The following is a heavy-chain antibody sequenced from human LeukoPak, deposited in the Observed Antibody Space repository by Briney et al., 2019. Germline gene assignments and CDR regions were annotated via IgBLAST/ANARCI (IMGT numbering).Heavy chain of an antibody. CDR1: VFTFSSYA. Sequence: VGTLRLSSAASVFTFSSYAVSWVREAPGKGLEWVSAISGSGGSTYYADSVKGRFTISRDNSKITLYLQMNSLRAEDTAVYYCAKVVVPAAPRGYYFDYWGQGTLVTVSS. V-gene: IGHV3-23*01. CDR2: ISGSGGST. J-gene: IGHJ4*02. D-gene: IGHD2-2*01. CDR3: AKVVVPAAPRGYYFDY.